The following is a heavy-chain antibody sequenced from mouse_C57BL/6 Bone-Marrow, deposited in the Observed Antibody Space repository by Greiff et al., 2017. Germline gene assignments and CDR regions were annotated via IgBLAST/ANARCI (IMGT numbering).Heavy chain of an antibody. CDR3: ARYNGYDDY. CDR2: IYPGSGNT. Sequence: VKLMESGAELVRPGASVKLSCKASGYTFTDYYINWVKQRPGQGLEWIARIYPGSGNTYYNEKFKGKATLTAEKSSSTAYMQLSSLTSEDSAVYFCARYNGYDDYWGQGTTLTVSS. V-gene: IGHV1-76*01. CDR1: GYTFTDYY. J-gene: IGHJ2*01. D-gene: IGHD2-2*01.